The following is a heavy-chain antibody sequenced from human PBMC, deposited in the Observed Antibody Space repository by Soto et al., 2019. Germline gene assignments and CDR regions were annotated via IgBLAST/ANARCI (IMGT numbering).Heavy chain of an antibody. CDR2: IYYSGST. CDR3: ARGEYYDILTGFRGGPNWFDP. CDR1: GGSISSYY. V-gene: IGHV4-59*01. Sequence: TSETLSLTCTVSGGSISSYYWSWIRQPPGKGLEWIGYIYYSGSTNYNPSLKSRVTISVDTSKNQFSLKLSSVTAADTAVYYCARGEYYDILTGFRGGPNWFDPWGQGTLVTVSS. J-gene: IGHJ5*02. D-gene: IGHD3-9*01.